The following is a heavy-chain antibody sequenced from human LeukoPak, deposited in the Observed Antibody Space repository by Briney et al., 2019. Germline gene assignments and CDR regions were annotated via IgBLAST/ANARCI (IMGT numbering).Heavy chain of an antibody. CDR3: ARNRWLQRRYYFDY. CDR1: GYTFSSYY. V-gene: IGHV1-18*04. D-gene: IGHD5-24*01. CDR2: ISAYNGNT. J-gene: IGHJ4*02. Sequence: ASVKVSCKASGYTFSSYYIHWVRQAPGQGLEWMGWISAYNGNTNYAQKLQGRVTMTTDTSTSTAYMELRSLRSDDTAVYYCARNRWLQRRYYFDYWGQGTLVTVSS.